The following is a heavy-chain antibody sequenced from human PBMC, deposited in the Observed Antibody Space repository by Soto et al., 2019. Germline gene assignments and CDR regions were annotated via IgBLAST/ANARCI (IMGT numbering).Heavy chain of an antibody. J-gene: IGHJ6*03. CDR1: GFTFSSYA. V-gene: IGHV3-23*01. CDR3: AWSGLWFGESYYYYYYMDV. CDR2: ISGSGGST. D-gene: IGHD3-10*01. Sequence: GGSLRLSCAASGFTFSSYAMSWVRQAPGKGLEWVSAISGSGGSTYYADSVKGRFTISRDNSKNTLYLQMNSLRAEDTAVYYCAWSGLWFGESYYYYYYMDVWGKGTTVTVSS.